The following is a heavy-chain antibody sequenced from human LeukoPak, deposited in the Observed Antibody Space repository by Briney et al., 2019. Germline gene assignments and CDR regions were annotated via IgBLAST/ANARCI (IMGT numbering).Heavy chain of an antibody. V-gene: IGHV4-59*01. J-gene: IGHJ3*02. D-gene: IGHD6-19*01. CDR2: IYYSGST. CDR1: GGSISSYY. Sequence: KPSETLSLTCTVSGGSISSYYWSWIRQPPGKGLEWIGYIYYSGSTNYNPSLKSRVTISVDTSKNQFSLELSSVTAADTAVYYCARVGQQWLGQAAFDIWGQGTMVTVSS. CDR3: ARVGQQWLGQAAFDI.